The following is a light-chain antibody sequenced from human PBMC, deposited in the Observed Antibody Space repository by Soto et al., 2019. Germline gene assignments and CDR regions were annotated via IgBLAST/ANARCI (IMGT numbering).Light chain of an antibody. J-gene: IGKJ4*01. Sequence: EIVMTQSPATPSVSPGERATLSCRASQSVSSNLAWYQQKPGQTPRLLIYDASSRATGIPARFSGSGSGTDFTLTISSLQFEDFAVYYCQQYNNWPLTFGGGTNVEIK. CDR2: DAS. V-gene: IGKV3-15*01. CDR3: QQYNNWPLT. CDR1: QSVSSN.